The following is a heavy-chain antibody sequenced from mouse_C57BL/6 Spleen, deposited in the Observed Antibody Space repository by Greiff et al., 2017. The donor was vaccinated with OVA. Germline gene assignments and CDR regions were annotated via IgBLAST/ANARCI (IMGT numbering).Heavy chain of an antibody. CDR3: ARYGDYYGSSLYWYFDA. Sequence: QVQLQQSGPELVKPGASVKISCQASGYAFSSSWMNWVKQRPGKGLEWIGRIYPGDGDTNYNGKFKGKATLTADKSSSTAYMQLSSLTSEDSAVYFWARYGDYYGSSLYWYFDARRTATT. CDR2: IYPGDGDT. D-gene: IGHD1-1*01. V-gene: IGHV1-82*01. J-gene: IGHJ1*03. CDR1: GYAFSSSW.